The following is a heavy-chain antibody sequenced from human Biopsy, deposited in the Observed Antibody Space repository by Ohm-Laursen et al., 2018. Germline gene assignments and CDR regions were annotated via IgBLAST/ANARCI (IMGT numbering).Heavy chain of an antibody. Sequence: SETLSLTCGVSGGSISRSSYNWGWIRQPPGKGLEWIGSIFYGGITYYNPSLKSRVTISVDTSKNQFSLNLSSVTGADTAVYYCARHPTGFWFDPWGQGTLVTVSS. CDR2: IFYGGIT. CDR3: ARHPTGFWFDP. V-gene: IGHV4-39*01. CDR1: GGSISRSSYN. J-gene: IGHJ5*02.